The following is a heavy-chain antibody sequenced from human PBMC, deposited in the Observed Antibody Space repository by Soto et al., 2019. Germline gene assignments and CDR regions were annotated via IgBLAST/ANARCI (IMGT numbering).Heavy chain of an antibody. V-gene: IGHV3-23*01. CDR1: GFTFYSSA. CDR2: ISTTGGNT. Sequence: PGGSLRLSCAASGFTFYSSAMSWVRQAPGKGLEWVSAISTTGGNTLYADSVKGRFTTSRDNSKNTLYLQMNSLRAEDTAIYYCAKPSGGSYPESRVFDSWGQGTRVTVSS. D-gene: IGHD1-26*01. J-gene: IGHJ4*02. CDR3: AKPSGGSYPESRVFDS.